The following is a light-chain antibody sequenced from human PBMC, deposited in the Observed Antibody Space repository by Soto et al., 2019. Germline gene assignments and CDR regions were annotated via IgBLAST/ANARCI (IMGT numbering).Light chain of an antibody. V-gene: IGLV6-57*02. CDR1: SDSIASYY. Sequence: NFMLTQPHSVSESPGKTVTISCTGSSDSIASYYVQWYQQRPGSAPTAVIYEDNQRPSGVPDRFSGSIDRASNSASLTISGLKTEDEADYYCQSYDSSNPWVFGGGTKRTVL. CDR3: QSYDSSNPWV. J-gene: IGLJ3*02. CDR2: EDN.